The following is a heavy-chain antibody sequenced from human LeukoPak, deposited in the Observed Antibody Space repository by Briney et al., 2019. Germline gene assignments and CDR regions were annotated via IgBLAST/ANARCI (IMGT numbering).Heavy chain of an antibody. Sequence: SETLSLTCAVYGGSFSGYYWSWIRQPPGKGLEWIGEINHSGSTNYNPSLKSRVTISVDTSKNQFSLKLSSVTAADTAVYYCARGRTSGLGLPFFDYWGQGTLVTVSS. D-gene: IGHD3-3*01. CDR2: INHSGST. J-gene: IGHJ4*02. V-gene: IGHV4-34*01. CDR1: GGSFSGYY. CDR3: ARGRTSGLGLPFFDY.